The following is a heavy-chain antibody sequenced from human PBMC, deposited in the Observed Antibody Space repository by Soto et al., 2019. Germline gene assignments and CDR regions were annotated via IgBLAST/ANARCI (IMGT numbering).Heavy chain of an antibody. CDR3: ALWAWIAVAGRDGDWFDP. CDR2: IIPIFGTA. CDR1: GGTLSSYA. Sequence: QVQLVQSGAEVKKPGSSVKVSCKASGGTLSSYAISWVRQAPGQGLEWMGGIIPIFGTANYAQKFQGRVTITADESTSTAYMELSSLRSEDTAVYYCALWAWIAVAGRDGDWFDPWGQGTLVTVSS. J-gene: IGHJ5*02. D-gene: IGHD6-19*01. V-gene: IGHV1-69*01.